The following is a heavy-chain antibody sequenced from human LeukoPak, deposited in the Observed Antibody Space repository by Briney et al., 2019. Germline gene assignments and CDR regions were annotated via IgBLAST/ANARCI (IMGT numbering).Heavy chain of an antibody. J-gene: IGHJ5*02. CDR1: GGSISSYY. CDR2: IYTSGSI. CDR3: ARDSGTTGEVKFDP. D-gene: IGHD3-10*01. Sequence: KTSETLSLTCTVSGGSISSYYWSWIRQPAGKGLEWIGRIYTSGSITYNLSLKSRVSMSVDTSKNQFSLKLSSVTAADTAVYYCARDSGTTGEVKFDPWGQGTLVTVSS. V-gene: IGHV4-4*07.